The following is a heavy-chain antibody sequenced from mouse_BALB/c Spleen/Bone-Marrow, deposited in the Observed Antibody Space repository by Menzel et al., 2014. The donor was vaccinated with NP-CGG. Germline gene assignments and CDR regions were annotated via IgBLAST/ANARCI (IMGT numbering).Heavy chain of an antibody. CDR1: GFSLTSYG. V-gene: IGHV2-2*02. Sequence: VKLMESGPGLVQPLQSLSITCTVSGFSLTSYGVHWVRQSPGKGLEWLGVIWSGGSTDYNAAFISRLSISKDNSKSQVFFKMNSLQANDTAIYYCAREEYRYGNYAMDYWGQGTSVTVSS. D-gene: IGHD2-14*01. J-gene: IGHJ4*01. CDR2: IWSGGST. CDR3: AREEYRYGNYAMDY.